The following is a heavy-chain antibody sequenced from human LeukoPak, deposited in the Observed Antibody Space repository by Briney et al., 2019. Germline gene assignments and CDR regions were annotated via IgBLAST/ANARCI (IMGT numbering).Heavy chain of an antibody. D-gene: IGHD1-1*01. Sequence: SETLSLTCTVSGGSISSSYWSWIRQPPGKGLEWIGYIYHSGSTNYNPSLKNRVTISVDTSKTQFSLKLSSVTAADTAVYYCARLGGTTRPFDYWGQGTLVTVSS. V-gene: IGHV4-59*01. CDR1: GGSISSSY. CDR2: IYHSGST. J-gene: IGHJ4*02. CDR3: ARLGGTTRPFDY.